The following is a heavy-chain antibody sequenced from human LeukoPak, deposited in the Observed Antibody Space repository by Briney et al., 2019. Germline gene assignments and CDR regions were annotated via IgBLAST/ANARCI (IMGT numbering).Heavy chain of an antibody. CDR2: IYPGDSDT. V-gene: IGHV5-51*01. J-gene: IGHJ6*03. Sequence: GESLKISCQGSGSRFTSYWIGGVRQMPGKGLEWMGIIYPGDSDTRYSPPFQGQVTISAAKSINTAYLQWSSLKASDTAMYYCARQGGSSSKGYYYYYMDVWGKGTTVTVSS. D-gene: IGHD6-6*01. CDR3: ARQGGSSSKGYYYYYMDV. CDR1: GSRFTSYW.